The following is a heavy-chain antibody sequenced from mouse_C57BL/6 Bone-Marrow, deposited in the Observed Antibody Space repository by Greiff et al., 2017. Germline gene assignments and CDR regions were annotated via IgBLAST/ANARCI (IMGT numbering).Heavy chain of an antibody. CDR3: TREAYYSNYRAFAY. Sequence: EVKLVESGEGLVKPGGSLKLSCAASGFTFSSYAMSWVRQTPEKRLEWVAYLSSGGDYIYYADNVKGRFTISRANARNTLYLQMSSLKSEDTAMYYCTREAYYSNYRAFAYWGQGTLVTVSA. V-gene: IGHV5-9-1*02. CDR1: GFTFSSYA. CDR2: LSSGGDYI. J-gene: IGHJ3*01. D-gene: IGHD2-5*01.